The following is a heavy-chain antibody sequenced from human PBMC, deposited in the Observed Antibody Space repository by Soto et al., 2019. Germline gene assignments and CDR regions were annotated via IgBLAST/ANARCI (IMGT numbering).Heavy chain of an antibody. CDR2: IYFSGST. V-gene: IGHV4-61*01. CDR3: ARDRMAVAGFDY. D-gene: IGHD6-19*01. Sequence: LSLTCTVSGDSVSSRNYYWTWIRQPPGKGLEWIGYIYFSGSTNYNPSLKSRLTISVDTSKNQFSLKLNSVTAADTAVYYCARDRMAVAGFDYWGQGTLVTVSS. J-gene: IGHJ4*02. CDR1: GDSVSSRNYY.